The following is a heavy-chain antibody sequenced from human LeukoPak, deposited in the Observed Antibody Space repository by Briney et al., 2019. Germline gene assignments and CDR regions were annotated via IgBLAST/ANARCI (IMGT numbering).Heavy chain of an antibody. CDR1: GFTLSSYA. D-gene: IGHD1-26*01. V-gene: IGHV3-30-3*01. CDR2: ISYDGSNK. CDR3: ARAWFTVYSGSYGFDL. Sequence: GGSLRLSCAASGFTLSSYAMHWVRQAPGKGLEWVAVISYDGSNKYYADSVKGRFTISRDNSKNTLYLQMNSLRAEDTAVYYCARAWFTVYSGSYGFDLWGRGTLVTVSS. J-gene: IGHJ2*01.